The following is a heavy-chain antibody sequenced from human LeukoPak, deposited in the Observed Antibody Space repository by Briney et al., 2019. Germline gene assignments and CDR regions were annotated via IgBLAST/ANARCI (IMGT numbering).Heavy chain of an antibody. Sequence: SETLSLTCTVSGGSISSYYWSWIRQPPGKGLEWIGYIYYSGSTNYNPSLKSRVTISVDTSKNQFSLKLSSVTAADTAVYYCARFLPDYYDSSGYYYRALNAFDIWGQGTLVTVSS. V-gene: IGHV4-59*01. D-gene: IGHD3-22*01. CDR1: GGSISSYY. CDR2: IYYSGST. CDR3: ARFLPDYYDSSGYYYRALNAFDI. J-gene: IGHJ4*02.